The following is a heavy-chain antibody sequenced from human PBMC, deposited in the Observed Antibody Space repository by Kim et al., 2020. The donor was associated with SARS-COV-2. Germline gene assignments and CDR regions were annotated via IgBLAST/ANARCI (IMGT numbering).Heavy chain of an antibody. CDR3: ASPSSGWYALDFDY. J-gene: IGHJ4*02. CDR1: GGTFSSYA. CDR2: IIPILGIA. Sequence: SVKVSCKASGGTFSSYAISWVRQAPGQGLEWMGRIIPILGIANYAQKFQGRVTITADKSTSTAYMELSSLRSEDTAVYYCASPSSGWYALDFDYWGQGNLVTVSS. D-gene: IGHD6-19*01. V-gene: IGHV1-69*04.